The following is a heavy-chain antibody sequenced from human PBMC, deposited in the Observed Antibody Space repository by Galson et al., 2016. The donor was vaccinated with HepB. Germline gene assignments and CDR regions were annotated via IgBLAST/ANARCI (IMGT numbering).Heavy chain of an antibody. D-gene: IGHD6-19*01. Sequence: SLRLSCAASGFSISIYSMSWVRQAPGKGLEWVSAICGSGTGTSYTDSVKGRFTISRDNSKSTLYLQMSRLRAEDAAVYCCAKISLVGYNSGWGCSFVIWGRGTLVTVSS. J-gene: IGHJ3*02. CDR3: AKISLVGYNSGWGCSFVI. CDR2: ICGSGTGT. CDR1: GFSISIYS. V-gene: IGHV3-23*01.